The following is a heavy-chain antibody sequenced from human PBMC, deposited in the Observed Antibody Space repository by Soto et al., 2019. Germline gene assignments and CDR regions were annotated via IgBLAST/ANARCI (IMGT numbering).Heavy chain of an antibody. D-gene: IGHD1-1*01. CDR3: AKDLETAHNWSY. CDR2: ISYDGSNK. Sequence: QVQLVESGGGVVQPGRSLRLSCAASGFTFSIYGMHWVRQAPGKGLEWVAVISYDGSNKYYADSVKGRFTISRDNSKNTLYLQMNSLRAEHTAVYYCAKDLETAHNWSYWGQGTLVTVSS. CDR1: GFTFSIYG. V-gene: IGHV3-30*18. J-gene: IGHJ4*02.